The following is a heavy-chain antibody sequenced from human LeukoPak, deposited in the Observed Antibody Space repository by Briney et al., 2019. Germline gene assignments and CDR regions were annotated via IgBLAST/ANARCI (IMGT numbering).Heavy chain of an antibody. D-gene: IGHD3-9*01. V-gene: IGHV3-23*01. Sequence: GGSLRLSCAASGFTFTSNAMSWVRQAPGKGLEWVSAISCSGDITYYADSVKRRFTISRDNSKNTLDLQMHSLRAEDTAVYYCAKGDQLNYDILTGYYNGGDYFDYWGQGALVTVSS. CDR3: AKGDQLNYDILTGYYNGGDYFDY. CDR1: GFTFTSNA. CDR2: ISCSGDIT. J-gene: IGHJ4*02.